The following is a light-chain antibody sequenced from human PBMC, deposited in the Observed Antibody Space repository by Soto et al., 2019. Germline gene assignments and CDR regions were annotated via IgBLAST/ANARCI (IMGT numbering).Light chain of an antibody. CDR1: SSDTGDYNY. V-gene: IGLV2-8*01. CDR3: SSYAGSDNYV. Sequence: QSVLTQPPSASGSPGQSVTISCSGTSSDTGDYNYVSWYQQHPGKAPKLMIYEVSKRPSGVPDRFSGSKSGNTASLTVSGLQAEDEADYYCSSYAGSDNYVLGTGTKVTVL. J-gene: IGLJ1*01. CDR2: EVS.